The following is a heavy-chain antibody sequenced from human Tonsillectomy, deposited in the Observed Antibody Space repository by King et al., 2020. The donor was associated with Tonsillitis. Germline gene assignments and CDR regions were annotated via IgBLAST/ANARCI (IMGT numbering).Heavy chain of an antibody. CDR1: GFIFITYG. Sequence: VQLVESGGGVVQPGRSLRLSCAASGFIFITYGMHWVRQAPGKGLEWVAVIWFDGRNEYYANSVKGRFTISRDNSMNTLYLQMNSLRAEDTAVYYCASSAGTFSYYYYMDVWGKGTTVTVSS. J-gene: IGHJ6*03. CDR3: ASSAGTFSYYYYMDV. CDR2: IWFDGRNE. D-gene: IGHD6-13*01. V-gene: IGHV3-33*08.